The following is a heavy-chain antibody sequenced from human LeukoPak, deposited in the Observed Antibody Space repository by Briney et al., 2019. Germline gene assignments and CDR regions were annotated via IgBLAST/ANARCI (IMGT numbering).Heavy chain of an antibody. CDR2: ISAYNGNT. Sequence: ALVKVSCKASGYTFTSYGISWVRQAPGQGLEWMGWISAYNGNTNYAQKLQGRVTMTTDTSTSTAYMELRSLRSDDTAVYYCARDKGQLEPRVSYYYYYGMDVWGKGTTVTVSS. D-gene: IGHD1-1*01. CDR1: GYTFTSYG. V-gene: IGHV1-18*04. J-gene: IGHJ6*04. CDR3: ARDKGQLEPRVSYYYYYGMDV.